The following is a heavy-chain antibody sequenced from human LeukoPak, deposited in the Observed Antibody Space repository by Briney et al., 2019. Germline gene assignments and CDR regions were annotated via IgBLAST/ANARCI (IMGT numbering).Heavy chain of an antibody. V-gene: IGHV1-69*05. D-gene: IGHD6-13*01. J-gene: IGHJ1*01. CDR1: GGSFSSYA. Sequence: ASVKVSCKASGGSFSSYAISWVRQAPGQGLEWMGRIIPIFGTANYAQKFQDRLAITTDESTSTAYMELSSLRSEETAVYYCARDDSSSCRGAEYFQHWGQGTLVTVSS. CDR2: IIPIFGTA. CDR3: ARDDSSSCRGAEYFQH.